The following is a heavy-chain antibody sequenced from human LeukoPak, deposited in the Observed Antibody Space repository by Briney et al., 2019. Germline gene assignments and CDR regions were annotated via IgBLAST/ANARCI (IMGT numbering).Heavy chain of an antibody. J-gene: IGHJ4*02. CDR1: GGSISSYY. Sequence: PPETLALTCTVSGGSISSYYWSWIRQPAGKGLEWIGRIYTSGSTNYNPSLKRRVTISVETSKNQFSLKLSSVTAADTAVYYCARGPTRRDGFIVNYWGQGTLVTVSS. CDR2: IYTSGST. V-gene: IGHV4-4*07. CDR3: ARGPTRRDGFIVNY. D-gene: IGHD5-24*01.